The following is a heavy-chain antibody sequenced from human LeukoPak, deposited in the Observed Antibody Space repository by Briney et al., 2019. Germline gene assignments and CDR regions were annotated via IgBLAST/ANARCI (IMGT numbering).Heavy chain of an antibody. CDR1: GYTFTGYY. D-gene: IGHD4-17*01. CDR3: ARGRSVTSGFDY. J-gene: IGHJ4*02. V-gene: IGHV1-2*06. CDR2: INPNNGGT. Sequence: ASVKVSCKASGYTFTGYYIHWVRQAPGQGLEWMGRINPNNGGTNYAQKFQGRVTMTRDTSTSTVYMEVSSLRSEDTAVYYCARGRSVTSGFDYWGQGALVTVSS.